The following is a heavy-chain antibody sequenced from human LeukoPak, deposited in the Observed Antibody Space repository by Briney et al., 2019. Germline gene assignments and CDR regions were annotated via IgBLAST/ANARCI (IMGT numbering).Heavy chain of an antibody. D-gene: IGHD6-19*01. J-gene: IGHJ4*02. CDR1: GFTFSSYA. CDR3: ARSGRWLGYFDY. V-gene: IGHV3-30*04. CDR2: ISYDGNNK. Sequence: PGKSLRLSCAASGFTFSSYAVHWVRQAPGRGLEWVAAISYDGNNKYYADSVKGRFTISRANSRDTLYLQMSSLKTEDTAVYYCARSGRWLGYFDYWGQGTLATVSS.